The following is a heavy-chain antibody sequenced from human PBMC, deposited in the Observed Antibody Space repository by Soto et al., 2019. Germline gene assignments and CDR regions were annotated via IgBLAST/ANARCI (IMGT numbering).Heavy chain of an antibody. J-gene: IGHJ5*02. CDR2: IYHSGNT. CDR3: ARARFQVLYGKPYFGP. D-gene: IGHD2-2*02. Sequence: TLSLTCTVSGGSITTGGSYWSWIRQHPGKGLEWIGNIYHSGNTYDNPSRKSRLTISVDTSKNHFSLMVDSVTAADTAVYYCARARFQVLYGKPYFGPWGQGTLVTVSS. V-gene: IGHV4-31*03. CDR1: GGSITTGGSY.